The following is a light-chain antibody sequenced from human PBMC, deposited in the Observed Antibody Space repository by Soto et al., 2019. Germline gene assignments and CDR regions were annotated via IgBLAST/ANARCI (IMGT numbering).Light chain of an antibody. CDR3: QQYGSTPPFT. J-gene: IGKJ3*01. Sequence: EIVLTQSPGTLSLSPGERATLSCRASQTVDSRYLAWYQQKPGQAPWLLIYGVSSRATGIPDRFRGSGSGTDFTLTISGLEPEDYAVYFCQQYGSTPPFTFGPGTKLDIK. CDR2: GVS. V-gene: IGKV3-20*01. CDR1: QTVDSRY.